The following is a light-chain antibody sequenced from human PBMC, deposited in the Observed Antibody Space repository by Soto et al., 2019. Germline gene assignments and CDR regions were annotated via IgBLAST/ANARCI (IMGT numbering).Light chain of an antibody. CDR3: QKYGNFWT. V-gene: IGKV3-20*01. Sequence: EIVMQQSPATLSVSPGASYTLSCRARQSVSSNLAWYQQKPGQAPRLLIYGASSRATGIPDRFSGSGSGTDFSLTIRRLEPDDFAVYYCQKYGNFWTVGQGTKVDIK. CDR1: QSVSSN. J-gene: IGKJ1*01. CDR2: GAS.